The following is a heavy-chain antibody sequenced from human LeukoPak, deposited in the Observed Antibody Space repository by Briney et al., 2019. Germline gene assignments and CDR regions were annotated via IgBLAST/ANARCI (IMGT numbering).Heavy chain of an antibody. CDR3: ARDPLSCGGGCYVKYFQH. Sequence: GGSLRLSCAASGFAFSSYSMNWVRQAPGKGLEWVSSISSSSSYIYYADSVKGRFTISRDNAKNSLYLQMNSLRAEDTAVYYCARDPLSCGGGCYVKYFQHWGQGTLVTVSS. CDR1: GFAFSSYS. CDR2: ISSSSSYI. D-gene: IGHD2-21*02. V-gene: IGHV3-21*01. J-gene: IGHJ1*01.